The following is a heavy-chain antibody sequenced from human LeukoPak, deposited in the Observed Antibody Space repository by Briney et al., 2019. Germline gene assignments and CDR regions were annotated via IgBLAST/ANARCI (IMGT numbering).Heavy chain of an antibody. V-gene: IGHV4-39*07. CDR3: ARAKGFGDRYFDY. Sequence: SETLSLTCTVSGGSISSSSYYWGWIRQPPGKGLEWIGSIYHSGSTYYNPSLKSRVTISVDTSKNQFSLKLSSVTAADTAVYYCARAKGFGDRYFDYWGQGTLVTVSS. CDR1: GGSISSSSYY. CDR2: IYHSGST. D-gene: IGHD3-10*01. J-gene: IGHJ4*02.